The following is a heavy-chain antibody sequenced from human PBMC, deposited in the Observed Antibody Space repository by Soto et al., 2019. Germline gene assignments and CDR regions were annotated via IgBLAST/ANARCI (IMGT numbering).Heavy chain of an antibody. CDR3: SKEYTQYRITSLDY. D-gene: IGHD5-12*01. CDR1: GFTFSRYG. CDR2: ISHDGKVK. J-gene: IGHJ4*02. Sequence: QVQLVESGGGVVQPGRSLRLSCAASGFTFSRYGMHWVRQAPGKGLEWVTVISHDGKVKYYVDSVKDRFTISRDNSNNTLSLQMNSLIAEDTGVYYCSKEYTQYRITSLDYWVQVTLVTGSS. V-gene: IGHV3-30*18.